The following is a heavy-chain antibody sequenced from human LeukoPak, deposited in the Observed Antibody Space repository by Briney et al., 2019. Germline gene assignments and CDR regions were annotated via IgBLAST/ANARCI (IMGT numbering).Heavy chain of an antibody. J-gene: IGHJ5*02. Sequence: SETLSLTCAVYGGSFSGYYWRWIRQPPGKGLEWIGEINHSGSTSYNPSLKSRVTISVDTSKNQFSLKLSSVTAADTAVYYCERVLLWFGESKYNWFDPWGQGTLVTVSS. V-gene: IGHV4-34*01. CDR3: ERVLLWFGESKYNWFDP. CDR1: GGSFSGYY. D-gene: IGHD3-10*01. CDR2: INHSGST.